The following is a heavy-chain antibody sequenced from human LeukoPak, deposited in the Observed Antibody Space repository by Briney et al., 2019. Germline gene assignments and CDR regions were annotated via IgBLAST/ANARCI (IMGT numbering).Heavy chain of an antibody. Sequence: PGRSLRLSCAASGFTFSSYGMHWVRQAPGKGLERVAVIWYDGSNKDYADSVKGRFTISRDNSKKTLYLQMNSLRAEDTAVYYCAKGRSGTEEAFDIWGQGTMVTVSS. CDR1: GFTFSSYG. V-gene: IGHV3-33*06. J-gene: IGHJ3*02. CDR2: IWYDGSNK. D-gene: IGHD2-2*01. CDR3: AKGRSGTEEAFDI.